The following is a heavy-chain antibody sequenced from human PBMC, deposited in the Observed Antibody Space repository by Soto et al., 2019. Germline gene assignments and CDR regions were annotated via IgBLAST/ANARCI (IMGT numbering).Heavy chain of an antibody. D-gene: IGHD6-13*01. J-gene: IGHJ5*02. Sequence: QLQLQESGPGLVKPSETLSLTCTVSGGSISSSSYYWGWVRQPPGKGLAWIGRIYYSGSTYYNPSLKSRDTISVDTSKNQFPLKLSSVTAADTAVYYCARRVAAARKLWFDPRGQGTLVTVSS. CDR2: IYYSGST. V-gene: IGHV4-39*01. CDR3: ARRVAAARKLWFDP. CDR1: GGSISSSSYY.